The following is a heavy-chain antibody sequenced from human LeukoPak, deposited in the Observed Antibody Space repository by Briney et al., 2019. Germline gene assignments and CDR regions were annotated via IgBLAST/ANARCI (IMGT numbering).Heavy chain of an antibody. V-gene: IGHV4-39*01. CDR2: IYYSGST. CDR1: GGSISSGGYY. Sequence: PSQTLSLTCTVSGGSISSGGYYWSWIRQPPGKGLEWIGSIYYSGSTYYNPSLKSRVTISVDTSKNQFSLKLSSVTAADTAVYYCARRGYDSSGSYRNYWGQGTLVTVSS. CDR3: ARRGYDSSGSYRNY. D-gene: IGHD3-22*01. J-gene: IGHJ4*02.